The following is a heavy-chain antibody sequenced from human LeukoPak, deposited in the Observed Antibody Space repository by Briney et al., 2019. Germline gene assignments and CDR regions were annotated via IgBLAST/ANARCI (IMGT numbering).Heavy chain of an antibody. D-gene: IGHD3-10*01. J-gene: IGHJ4*02. V-gene: IGHV3-23*01. Sequence: AGGSLRLSCAASGFTFSSYAMSWVRQAPGKGPEWVSAISGSGGSTYYADSVKGRFTISRDNSKNTLYLQMNSLRAEDTAVYYCAKSSYGSGSRPLDYWGQGTLVTVSS. CDR3: AKSSYGSGSRPLDY. CDR1: GFTFSSYA. CDR2: ISGSGGST.